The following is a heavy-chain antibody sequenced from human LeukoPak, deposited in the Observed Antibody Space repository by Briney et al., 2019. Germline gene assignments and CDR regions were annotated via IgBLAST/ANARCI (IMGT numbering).Heavy chain of an antibody. V-gene: IGHV3-74*01. CDR1: GFTFSSYW. Sequence: GGSLRLSCAAPGFTFSSYWMQWVRQAPGKGRVWVSRINSDGSSTSYADSVKGRFTISRDNAKNALYLQMYSRRAEDTAVYYCARGTTVTTPPLDWGQGTLVTVSS. CDR3: ARGTTVTTPPLD. CDR2: INSDGSST. D-gene: IGHD4-17*01. J-gene: IGHJ4*02.